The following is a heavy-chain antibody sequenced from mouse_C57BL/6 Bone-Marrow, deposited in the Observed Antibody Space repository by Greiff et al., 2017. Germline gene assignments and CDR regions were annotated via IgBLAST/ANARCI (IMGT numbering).Heavy chain of an antibody. V-gene: IGHV5-6*01. J-gene: IGHJ2*01. CDR2: ISSGGSYT. CDR3: ARQPYTFDY. CDR1: GFTFSSYG. Sequence: EVQRVESVGDLVKPGGSLKLSCAASGFTFSSYGMSWVRQTPDKRLEWVATISSGGSYTYYPDSVKGRFTISRDNAKNTLYLQMSSLKSEDTAMYCCARQPYTFDYRRQGTTLPVSS.